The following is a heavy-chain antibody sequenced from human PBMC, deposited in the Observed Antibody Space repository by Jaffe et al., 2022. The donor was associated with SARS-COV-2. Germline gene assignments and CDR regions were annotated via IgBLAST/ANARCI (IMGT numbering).Heavy chain of an antibody. V-gene: IGHV4-39*01. Sequence: QLQLQESGPGLVKPSETLSLTCTVSGGSISSSSYYWGWIRQPPGKGLEWIGSIYYSGSTYYNPSLKSRVTISVDTSKNQFSLKLSSVTAADTAVYYCARWIHWQQLSDYWGQGTLVTVSS. CDR1: GGSISSSSYY. D-gene: IGHD6-13*01. CDR3: ARWIHWQQLSDY. CDR2: IYYSGST. J-gene: IGHJ4*02.